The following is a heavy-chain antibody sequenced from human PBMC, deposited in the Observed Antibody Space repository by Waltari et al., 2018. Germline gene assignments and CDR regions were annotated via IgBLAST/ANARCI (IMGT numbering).Heavy chain of an antibody. CDR2: INPNSGGT. J-gene: IGHJ2*01. CDR1: GYTFTGYY. D-gene: IGHD2-2*01. Sequence: QVQLVQSGAEVKKPGASVKVSCKASGYTFTGYYMHWVRQAPGQGLEWMGWINPNSGGTNYAQKFQGRVTMTRDTSISTAYMELSRLRSDDTAVYYCARHPNPSTSRDWYFDLWGRGTLVTVSS. V-gene: IGHV1-2*02. CDR3: ARHPNPSTSRDWYFDL.